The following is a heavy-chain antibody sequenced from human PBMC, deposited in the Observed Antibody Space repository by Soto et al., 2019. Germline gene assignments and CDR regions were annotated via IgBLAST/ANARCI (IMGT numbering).Heavy chain of an antibody. Sequence: PSETLSLTCAVYGGSFSGYYWSWIRQPPGKGLEWIGEINHSGSTNYNPSLKSRVTISVDTSKNQFSLKLSSVAAADTAVYYCARGPKRFLEWLFPGPGSYYYYGMDVWGQGTTVTV. V-gene: IGHV4-34*01. CDR3: ARGPKRFLEWLFPGPGSYYYYGMDV. CDR1: GGSFSGYY. CDR2: INHSGST. J-gene: IGHJ6*02. D-gene: IGHD3-3*01.